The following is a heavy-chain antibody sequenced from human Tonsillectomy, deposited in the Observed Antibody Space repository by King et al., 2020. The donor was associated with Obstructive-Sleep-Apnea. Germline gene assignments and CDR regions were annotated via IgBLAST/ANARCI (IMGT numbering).Heavy chain of an antibody. Sequence: VQLVESGGGLVQPGGSLRLSCSASGFTFSRFAMHWVRQAPERGLEYVAGISGDANRTVYADSALGRFIISRDNSKNTVSLQMSGSRPKDTALYYCVKSRLHFRMFVVVIEDSFDIWGQGTMVTVSS. V-gene: IGHV3-64D*06. D-gene: IGHD2-15*01. J-gene: IGHJ3*02. CDR1: GFTFSRFA. CDR3: VKSRLHFRMFVVVIEDSFDI. CDR2: ISGDANRT.